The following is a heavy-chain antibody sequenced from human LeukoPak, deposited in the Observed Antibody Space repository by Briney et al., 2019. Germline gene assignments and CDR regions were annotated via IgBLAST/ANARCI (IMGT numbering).Heavy chain of an antibody. CDR3: ASGNYDFWSGYDYALDI. J-gene: IGHJ3*02. Sequence: PGGSLRLSCAASGFTFSSYSMNWVRQAPGKGLEWVSSISSSSSYIYYADSVKGRFTISRDNAKNSLYLQMNSLRAEDTAVYYCASGNYDFWSGYDYALDIWGQGTMVTVSS. V-gene: IGHV3-21*01. D-gene: IGHD3-3*01. CDR2: ISSSSSYI. CDR1: GFTFSSYS.